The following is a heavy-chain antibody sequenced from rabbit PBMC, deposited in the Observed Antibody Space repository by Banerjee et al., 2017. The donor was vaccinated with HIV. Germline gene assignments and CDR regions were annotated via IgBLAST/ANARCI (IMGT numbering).Heavy chain of an antibody. CDR3: ARDYSVGAYYFPAYFNL. D-gene: IGHD1-1*01. CDR2: IYAGSSDNK. CDR1: GFSFSSGGY. J-gene: IGHJ4*01. V-gene: IGHV1S40*01. Sequence: QSLEESGGGLVKPGGTLTLTCKASGFSFSSGGYMCLVRQAPGKGLEWIACIYAGSSDNKWYASWAKGRFTISKTSSTTVTLQMASLTAADTATYFCARDYSVGAYYFPAYFNLWARAPSSPS.